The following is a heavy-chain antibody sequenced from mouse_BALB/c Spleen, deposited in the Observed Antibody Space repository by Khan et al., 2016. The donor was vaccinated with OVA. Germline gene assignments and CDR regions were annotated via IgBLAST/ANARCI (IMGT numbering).Heavy chain of an antibody. CDR1: GYTFTDYA. V-gene: IGHV1S137*01. CDR2: ISTYSGNT. D-gene: IGHD2-3*01. Sequence: QVQLMQSGPELVRPGVSVKISCKGSGYTFTDYAMPWVKQSHAKSLEWIGLISTYSGNTNYQQKVKGTFTMTVDKASNTAYLELRSMKSEDSAMYYSTSPYYDGYYDYWGQGTTLTVSS. J-gene: IGHJ2*01. CDR3: TSPYYDGYYDY.